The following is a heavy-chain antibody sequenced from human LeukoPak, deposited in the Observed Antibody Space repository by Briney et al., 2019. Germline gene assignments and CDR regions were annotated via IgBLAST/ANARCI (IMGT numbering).Heavy chain of an antibody. CDR3: ACFAGPMVLPAAEYYFDY. CDR1: GFTFSSFG. Sequence: PGGSLRLSCAASGFTFSSFGIHWVRQAPGKGLEWVAFIRYDGSNKYYADSVKGRFTISRDNSKNTLYLQMNSLRAEDTAVYYCACFAGPMVLPAAEYYFDYWGQGTLVTVSS. J-gene: IGHJ4*02. V-gene: IGHV3-30*02. CDR2: IRYDGSNK. D-gene: IGHD4/OR15-4a*01.